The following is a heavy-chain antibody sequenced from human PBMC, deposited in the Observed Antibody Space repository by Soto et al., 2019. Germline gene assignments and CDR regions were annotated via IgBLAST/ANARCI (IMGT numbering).Heavy chain of an antibody. D-gene: IGHD6-25*01. CDR2: IKEDGSDK. V-gene: IGHV3-7*01. CDR1: GFTFNTYW. Sequence: EVQLVESGGDLVQPGGSLRLSCVASGFTFNTYWMSWVRQAPGKGLEWVANIKEDGSDKYYVDSVKGRFTISRDNAKNLLYLQMNGLGYGDTAMYYCARFTRGSSGDYWGQGTLVTVSS. CDR3: ARFTRGSSGDY. J-gene: IGHJ4*02.